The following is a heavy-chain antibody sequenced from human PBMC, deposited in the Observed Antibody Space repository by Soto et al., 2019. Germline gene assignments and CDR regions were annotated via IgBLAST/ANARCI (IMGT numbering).Heavy chain of an antibody. CDR3: TTGFLLYVYDMDV. V-gene: IGHV3-15*01. D-gene: IGHD2-2*02. Sequence: GGSLRLSCTASGVTFNIAWKSWGRQAPGQGQEWVGRIKSKSDGGTIDYAAPVKGRFTISRYDSKNRVYLQLNGLKTEDTAVYYCTTGFLLYVYDMDVWGQGTTVTVSS. J-gene: IGHJ6*02. CDR2: IKSKSDGGTI. CDR1: GVTFNIAW.